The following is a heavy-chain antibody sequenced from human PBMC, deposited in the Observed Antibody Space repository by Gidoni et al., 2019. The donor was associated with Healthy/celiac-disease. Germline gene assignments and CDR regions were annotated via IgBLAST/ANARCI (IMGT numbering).Heavy chain of an antibody. CDR2: ISYDGSNK. CDR3: AKDSSYWFGELS. J-gene: IGHJ4*02. V-gene: IGHV3-30*18. Sequence: QVQLVESGGGVVQPGRSLRLSCAASGFTFSSYGMHWVRQAPGKGLEWVAVISYDGSNKYYADSVKGRFTISRDNSKNTLYLQMNSLRAEDTAVYYCAKDSSYWFGELSWGQGTLVTVSS. CDR1: GFTFSSYG. D-gene: IGHD3-10*01.